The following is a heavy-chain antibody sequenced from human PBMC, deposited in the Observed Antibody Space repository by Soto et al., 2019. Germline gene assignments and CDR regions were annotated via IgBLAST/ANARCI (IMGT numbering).Heavy chain of an antibody. D-gene: IGHD5-12*01. J-gene: IGHJ5*02. CDR3: ARGGSGYDYDWFDP. CDR1: GYTFTGYD. Sequence: GASVKVSCKASGYTFTGYDINWVRQATGQGLEWMGWMNPNSGNTGYAQKFQGRVTMTRNTSISTAYMELSSLRSEDTAVYYCARGGSGYDYDWFDPWGQGTLVTVSS. CDR2: MNPNSGNT. V-gene: IGHV1-8*01.